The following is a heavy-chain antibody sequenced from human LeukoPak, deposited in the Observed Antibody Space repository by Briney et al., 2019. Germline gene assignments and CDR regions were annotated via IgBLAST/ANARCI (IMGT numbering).Heavy chain of an antibody. J-gene: IGHJ4*02. CDR3: AKAEDSGGDSACVW. CDR2: ISYDGSNK. D-gene: IGHD2-21*01. V-gene: IGHV3-30*18. CDR1: GFTISSYG. Sequence: PGGSLSLSCAASGFTISSYGMHWVRQAPGKGLEWVAVISYDGSNKYYADSVKGRFTISRDNSKNTLYLQMNSLRAEDTAVYYWAKAEDSGGDSACVWWGQGTMVTVSS.